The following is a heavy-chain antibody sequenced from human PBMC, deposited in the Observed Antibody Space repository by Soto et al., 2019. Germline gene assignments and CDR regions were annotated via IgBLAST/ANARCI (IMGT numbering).Heavy chain of an antibody. D-gene: IGHD2-21*01. CDR2: IYYSGST. CDR3: ARHAPQPIVVAYYFDY. V-gene: IGHV4-39*01. CDR1: GGSISSSSYY. J-gene: IGHJ4*02. Sequence: QLQLQESGPGLVKPSETLSLTCTVSGGSISSSSYYWGWIRQPPGKGLEWIGSIYYSGSTYYNPSLKSRVTISVDTSKNQFSLKLSSVTAADTAVYYCARHAPQPIVVAYYFDYWGQGTLVTVSS.